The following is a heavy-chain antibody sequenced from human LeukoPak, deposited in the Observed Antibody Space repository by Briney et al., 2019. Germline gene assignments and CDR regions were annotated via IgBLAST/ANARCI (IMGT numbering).Heavy chain of an antibody. J-gene: IGHJ4*02. D-gene: IGHD3-22*01. V-gene: IGHV4-59*12. CDR2: IYYSGST. Sequence: SETLSLTCTVSGGSISSYYWSWIRQPPGKGLEWIGYIYYSGSTNYNPSLKSRVTISVDTSKNQFSPKLSSVTAADTAVYYCARESLAYYDSVWGQGTLVTVSS. CDR1: GGSISSYY. CDR3: ARESLAYYDSV.